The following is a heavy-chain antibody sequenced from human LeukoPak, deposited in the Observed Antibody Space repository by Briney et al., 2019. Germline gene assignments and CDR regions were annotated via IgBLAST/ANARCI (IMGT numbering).Heavy chain of an antibody. V-gene: IGHV3-11*04. J-gene: IGHJ4*02. CDR2: VSGSGKTK. D-gene: IGHD6-19*01. CDR1: GFSFSDYY. Sequence: PGGSLRLSCATSGFSFSDYYMGWIRQAPGKGLEWVAYVSGSGKTKYHADSVKGRFTISRDNAKNSLYLQMNSLRAEDTAVYYCAREPQSLSSGWDYWGQGTLVTVSS. CDR3: AREPQSLSSGWDY.